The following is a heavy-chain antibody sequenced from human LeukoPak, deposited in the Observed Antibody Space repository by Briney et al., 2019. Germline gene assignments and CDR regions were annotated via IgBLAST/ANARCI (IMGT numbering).Heavy chain of an antibody. Sequence: PSQTLSLTCAVSGGSISSSNWWSWVRQPPGKGLEWIGEIYHSGSTNYNPSLKSRVTISVDKSKNQFSLKLSSMTAADTAVYYCARDLDSSGPPHYGMDVWGQGTTVTVSS. J-gene: IGHJ6*02. CDR3: ARDLDSSGPPHYGMDV. CDR2: IYHSGST. V-gene: IGHV4-4*02. CDR1: GGSISSSNW. D-gene: IGHD6-19*01.